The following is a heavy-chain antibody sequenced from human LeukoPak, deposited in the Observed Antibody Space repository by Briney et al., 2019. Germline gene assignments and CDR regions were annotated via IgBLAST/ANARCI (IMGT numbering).Heavy chain of an antibody. D-gene: IGHD2-2*01. CDR1: GFTFSSYG. V-gene: IGHV3-30*18. CDR2: ISYDGSNK. J-gene: IGHJ4*02. CDR3: AKRCSSTSCYDDY. Sequence: GGSLRLSCAASGFTFSSYGMHWVRQAPGKGLEGVAVISYDGSNKYYADSVKGRFTISRDNSKNTLYLQMNSLRAEDTAVYYCAKRCSSTSCYDDYWGQGTLVTVSS.